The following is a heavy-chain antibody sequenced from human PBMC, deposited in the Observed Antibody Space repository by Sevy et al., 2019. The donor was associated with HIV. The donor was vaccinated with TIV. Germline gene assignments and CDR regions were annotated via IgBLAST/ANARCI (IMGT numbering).Heavy chain of an antibody. CDR1: GFTFSSYA. V-gene: IGHV3-23*01. CDR2: ISGSGVST. Sequence: GGSLRLSCAASGFTFSSYAMSWVRQAPGKGLEWVSAISGSGVSTYYADSVKGRFTISRDNSKNTLYLQMNSLRAEDTAVYYCAKDPPSYDFWSGPPTGMDVWGKGTTVTVSS. D-gene: IGHD3-3*01. CDR3: AKDPPSYDFWSGPPTGMDV. J-gene: IGHJ6*04.